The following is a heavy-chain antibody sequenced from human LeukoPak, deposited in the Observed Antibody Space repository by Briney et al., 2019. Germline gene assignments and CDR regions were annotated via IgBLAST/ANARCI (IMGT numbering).Heavy chain of an antibody. J-gene: IGHJ3*02. CDR1: GFTFDDYA. CDR2: ISWNSGSI. V-gene: IGHV3-9*01. D-gene: IGHD3-22*01. CDR3: AKGASSGYFDAFDI. Sequence: SLRLSCAASGFTFDDYAMHWVRQAPGKGLEWVSGISWNSGSIGYADSVKGRFTISRDNAKNSLYLQMNSLRAEDTALYYCAKGASSGYFDAFDIWGQGTMVTVSS.